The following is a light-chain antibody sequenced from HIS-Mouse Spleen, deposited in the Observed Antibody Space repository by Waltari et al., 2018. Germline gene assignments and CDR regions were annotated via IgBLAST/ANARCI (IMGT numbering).Light chain of an antibody. CDR3: AAWDDSLSGPV. CDR2: SNN. CDR1: SSNIGSNY. Sequence: QSVLTQPPSASGTPVQRVTISCSGSSSNIGSNYVYWYQHLPGTAPKLLIYSNNQRPSGVPDRFSGSKSGTSASLAISGLRSEDEADYYCAAWDDSLSGPVFGGGTKLTVL. J-gene: IGLJ3*02. V-gene: IGLV1-47*02.